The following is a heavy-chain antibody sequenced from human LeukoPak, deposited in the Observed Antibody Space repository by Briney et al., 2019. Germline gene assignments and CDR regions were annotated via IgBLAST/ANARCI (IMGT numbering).Heavy chain of an antibody. CDR1: GFTFSSYS. CDR2: ISSSSSTI. J-gene: IGHJ4*02. D-gene: IGHD4-23*01. CDR3: ARDRGYSTFDY. Sequence: PGGSLRLSCAASGFTFSSYSMNWVRQAPGKGLEWVSYISSSSSTIYYADSVKGRFTISRDNAKNSLYLQMNSLRVDDTAVYYCARDRGYSTFDYWGQGTLVTVSS. V-gene: IGHV3-48*04.